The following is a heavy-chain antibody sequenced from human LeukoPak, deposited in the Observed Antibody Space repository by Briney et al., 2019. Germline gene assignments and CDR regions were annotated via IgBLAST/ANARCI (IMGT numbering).Heavy chain of an antibody. V-gene: IGHV3-11*01. D-gene: IGHD1-26*01. CDR2: ISSSGSTI. CDR1: GFTFDDYG. Sequence: GGSLRLSCAASGFTFDDYGMSWVRQAPGKGLEWVSYISSSGSTIYYADSVKGRFTISRDNAKNSLYLQMNSLRAEDTAVYYCARDISYSGTSFDPWGQGTLVTVSS. J-gene: IGHJ5*02. CDR3: ARDISYSGTSFDP.